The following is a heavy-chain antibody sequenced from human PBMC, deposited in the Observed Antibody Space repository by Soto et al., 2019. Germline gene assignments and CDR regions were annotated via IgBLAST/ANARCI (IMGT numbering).Heavy chain of an antibody. J-gene: IGHJ4*02. CDR2: MNTNSGNT. V-gene: IGHV1-8*01. CDR3: TVKYYYDTSGYALDY. CDR1: GYTFTSYD. D-gene: IGHD3-22*01. Sequence: ASVKVSCKASGYTFTSYDINWVRQATGQGLEWMGWMNTNSGNTGYAQKFQGRVTMTRNTSISTAYMELSSLRSEDTAVYYCTVKYYYDTSGYALDYWGQGTLVTVSS.